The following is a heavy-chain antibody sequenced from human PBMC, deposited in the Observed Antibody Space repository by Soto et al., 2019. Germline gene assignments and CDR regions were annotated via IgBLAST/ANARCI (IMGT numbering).Heavy chain of an antibody. J-gene: IGHJ6*02. CDR1: GFTFSSYA. V-gene: IGHV3-30-3*01. Sequence: QVQLVESGGGVVQPGRSLRLSCAASGFTFSSYAMHWVRQAPGKGLEWVAVISYDGSNKYYADSVKGRFTISRDNSKNTLYLQMNSLRAEDTAVHYCARDAAMDHYYYYGMDVWGQGTTVTVSS. CDR2: ISYDGSNK. CDR3: ARDAAMDHYYYYGMDV. D-gene: IGHD5-18*01.